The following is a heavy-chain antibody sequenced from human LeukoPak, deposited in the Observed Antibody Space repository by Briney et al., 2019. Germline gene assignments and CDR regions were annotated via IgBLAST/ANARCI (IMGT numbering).Heavy chain of an antibody. CDR1: GGSISSGSYY. CDR2: IYTSGST. D-gene: IGHD6-25*01. Sequence: SETLSLTCTVPGGSISSGSYYWSWIRQPAGKGLEWIGRIYTSGSTNYNPSLKSRVTISVDTSKNQFSLKLSSVTAADTAVYYCASWYSSAGIDYWGQGTLVTVSS. CDR3: ASWYSSAGIDY. V-gene: IGHV4-61*02. J-gene: IGHJ4*02.